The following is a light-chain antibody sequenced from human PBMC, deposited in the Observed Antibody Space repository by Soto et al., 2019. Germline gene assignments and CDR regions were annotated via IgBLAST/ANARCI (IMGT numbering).Light chain of an antibody. CDR1: SSDVGSSNY. J-gene: IGLJ1*01. V-gene: IGLV2-8*01. CDR2: DVT. CDR3: TSNAGSNNYV. Sequence: QSALTQPPSASGSPGQSVTISCTGTSSDVGSSNYVSWYQQHPGKAPKLMIYDVTKRPSGVPDRFSGSKSGHAASLTVSGLQAEDEAYYFGTSNAGSNNYVFGTGTKVTVL.